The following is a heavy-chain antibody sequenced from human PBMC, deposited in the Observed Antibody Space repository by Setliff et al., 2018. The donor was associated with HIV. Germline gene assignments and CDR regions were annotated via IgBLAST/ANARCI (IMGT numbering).Heavy chain of an antibody. D-gene: IGHD2-2*01. Sequence: SETLSLTCTVSGGSIRSHYWNWIRQSPGKGLEWIAYFYYSGSPNYNPSLKSRVTMSVDTSKNQISLTLTSVTAADAAVYYCARGQWPAPRPDFSDGYYNYGMDVWG. J-gene: IGHJ6*01. V-gene: IGHV4-59*11. CDR2: FYYSGSP. CDR1: GGSIRSHY. CDR3: ARGQWPAPRPDFSDGYYNYGMDV.